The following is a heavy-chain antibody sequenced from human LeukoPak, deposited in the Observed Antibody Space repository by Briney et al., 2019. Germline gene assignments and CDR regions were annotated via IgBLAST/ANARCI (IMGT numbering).Heavy chain of an antibody. CDR3: ARDRGLWFGELLDY. CDR2: IYYSGST. J-gene: IGHJ4*02. Sequence: PSGTLSLTCAVSGGSISSSSYYWGWIRQPPGKGLEWIGSIYYSGSTYYNPSLKSRVTISVDTSKSQFSLKLNSVTAADTAVYYCARDRGLWFGELLDYWGPGTLVTVSS. D-gene: IGHD3-10*01. V-gene: IGHV4-39*07. CDR1: GGSISSSSYY.